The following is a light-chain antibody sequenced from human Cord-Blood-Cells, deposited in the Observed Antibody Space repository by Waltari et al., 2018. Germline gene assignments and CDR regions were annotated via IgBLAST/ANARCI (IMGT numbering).Light chain of an antibody. CDR3: SSSTSSSTLYV. CDR2: DVS. J-gene: IGLJ1*01. CDR1: SSDVGGYNY. V-gene: IGLV2-14*01. Sequence: QSALTQPASVSGSPGQSITISCTGTSSDVGGYNYVSWYQQHPGKAPKLMSYDVSKRPSGVSIRFSGSKSGNTASLTISGLQAEDEADYYCSSSTSSSTLYVFGTGTKVTVL.